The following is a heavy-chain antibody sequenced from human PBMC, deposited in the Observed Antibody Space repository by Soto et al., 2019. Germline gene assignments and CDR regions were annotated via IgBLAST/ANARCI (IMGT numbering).Heavy chain of an antibody. V-gene: IGHV4-34*01. Sequence: PSETLSLTCAVYGGSFSGYYWSWIRQPPGKGLEWIGEINHSGSTNYNPSLKSRVTISVDTSKNQFSLKLSSVTAADTAVYYCAIWFGEFDYYYYGMDVWGQGTKVTVSS. CDR1: GGSFSGYY. CDR2: INHSGST. CDR3: AIWFGEFDYYYYGMDV. D-gene: IGHD3-10*01. J-gene: IGHJ6*02.